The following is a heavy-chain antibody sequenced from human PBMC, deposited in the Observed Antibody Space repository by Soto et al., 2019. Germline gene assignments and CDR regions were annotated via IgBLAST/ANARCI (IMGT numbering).Heavy chain of an antibody. J-gene: IGHJ5*02. CDR1: GYTFTSYA. D-gene: IGHD6-19*01. Sequence: ASVKVSCKASGYTFTSYAMHWVRQAPGQRLEWMGWINAGNGNTKYSQKFQGRVTITRDTSASTAYMELSSLRSEDTAVYYCARDGRKWLVIGWFDPWGQGTLVNVSS. CDR2: INAGNGNT. V-gene: IGHV1-3*01. CDR3: ARDGRKWLVIGWFDP.